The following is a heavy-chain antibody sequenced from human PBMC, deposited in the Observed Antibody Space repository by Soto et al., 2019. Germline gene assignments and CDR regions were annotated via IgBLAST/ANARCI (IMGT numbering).Heavy chain of an antibody. J-gene: IGHJ4*02. CDR2: IYYSGST. V-gene: IGHV4-30-4*01. CDR1: GGSISSGDYY. Sequence: PSETLSLTCTVSGGSISSGDYYWSWIRQPPGKGLEWIGYIYYSGSTYYNPSLKSRVTISVDTSKNQFSLKLSSVTAADTAVYYCAPAGDPFYFDYWGQGTLVTVSS. CDR3: APAGDPFYFDY.